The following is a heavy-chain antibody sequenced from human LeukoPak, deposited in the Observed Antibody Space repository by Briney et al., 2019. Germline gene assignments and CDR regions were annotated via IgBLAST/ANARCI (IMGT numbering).Heavy chain of an antibody. CDR1: GFTFSSYW. D-gene: IGHD1-26*01. CDR2: IHQAGGEK. J-gene: IGHJ4*02. CDR3: ARQSGSADY. V-gene: IGHV3-7*01. Sequence: GGSLRLSCAASGFTFSSYWMSWVRQAPEKGLEWVVSIHQAGGEKYFVDSVKGRFTISRDNAKNSLYLQMNSLRAEDTAVYYCARQSGSADYWGQGTLVTVSS.